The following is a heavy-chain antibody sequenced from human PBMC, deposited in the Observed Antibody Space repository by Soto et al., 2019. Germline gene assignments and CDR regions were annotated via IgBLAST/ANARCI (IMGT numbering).Heavy chain of an antibody. CDR1: GGTFSSYA. Sequence: ASVKVSCKTSGGTFSSYAIHWVRQAPGQGLEWMGGIVPLFRTTNYAQKFQGRVTITADTSTYTVYMELSELRSGDTAVYYCARASTLTVHCGSVSCPRMDVWGQGTTVTVSS. CDR3: ARASTLTVHCGSVSCPRMDV. CDR2: IVPLFRTT. V-gene: IGHV1-69*06. J-gene: IGHJ6*02. D-gene: IGHD2-2*01.